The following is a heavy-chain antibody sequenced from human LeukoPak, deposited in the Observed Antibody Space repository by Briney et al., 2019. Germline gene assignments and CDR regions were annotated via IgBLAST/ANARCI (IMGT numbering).Heavy chain of an antibody. CDR1: GLTFSDAW. J-gene: IGHJ4*02. CDR3: ARGGSSSWYPFDY. Sequence: PAGSLRLSCVLSGLTFSDAWMSWVRQAPGKGLEWVAAIWYDGSNKYYADSVKGRFTISRDNSKNTLYLQMNSLRAEDTAVYYCARGGSSSWYPFDYWGQGTLVTVSS. V-gene: IGHV3-33*08. CDR2: IWYDGSNK. D-gene: IGHD6-13*01.